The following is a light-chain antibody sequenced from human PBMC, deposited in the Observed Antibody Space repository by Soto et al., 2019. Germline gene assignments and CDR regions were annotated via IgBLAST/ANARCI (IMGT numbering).Light chain of an antibody. CDR2: LGS. Sequence: DIVMTQSPLSLPVTPGEPASISCRSSQSLLHSNGYNYLDWYLQKPGQSPQLLIYLGSNRASGVPDRFSGSGSGTDFTLIISRVEAEDVGVYYCMQALQTSFTFGPGTKVDIK. V-gene: IGKV2-28*01. CDR3: MQALQTSFT. J-gene: IGKJ3*01. CDR1: QSLLHSNGYNY.